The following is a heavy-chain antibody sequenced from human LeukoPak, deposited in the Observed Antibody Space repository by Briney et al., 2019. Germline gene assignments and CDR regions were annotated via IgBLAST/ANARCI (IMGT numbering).Heavy chain of an antibody. D-gene: IGHD6-19*01. CDR1: GFTFSSYW. J-gene: IGHJ4*02. Sequence: PGGSLRLSCAASGFTFSSYWMHWVRQAPGKGLVWVSRIESDGTGTIYADSVRGRFTISRDNAKNTMYLQMNSLRAEDTAVYYCARKYSSGWYVDIRDHYYFDYWGQGTLVTVSS. CDR2: IESDGTGT. CDR3: ARKYSSGWYVDIRDHYYFDY. V-gene: IGHV3-74*01.